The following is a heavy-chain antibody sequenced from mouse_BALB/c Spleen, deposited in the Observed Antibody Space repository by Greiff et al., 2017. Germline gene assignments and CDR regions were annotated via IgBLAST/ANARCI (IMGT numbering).Heavy chain of an antibody. CDR2: ISYSGST. CDR1: GYSITSDYA. V-gene: IGHV3-2*02. D-gene: IGHD4-1*01. CDR3: ARPCSGTPYAMDY. J-gene: IGHJ4*01. Sequence: EVQLQESGPGLVKPSQSLSLTCTVTGYSITSDYAWHWIRQFPGNQLEWMGYISYSGSTSYNPSLKSRISITRDTSKNQFFLQLNSVTTEDTATYYCARPCSGTPYAMDYWGQGTSVTVSS.